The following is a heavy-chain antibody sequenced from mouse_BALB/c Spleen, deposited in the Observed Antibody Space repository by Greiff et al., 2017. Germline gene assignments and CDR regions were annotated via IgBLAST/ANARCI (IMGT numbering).Heavy chain of an antibody. CDR3: ARRDYGSSFDY. CDR1: GYTFTSYW. D-gene: IGHD1-1*01. V-gene: IGHV1-87*01. CDR2: IYPGDGDT. J-gene: IGHJ2*01. Sequence: QVQLKESGAELARPGASVKLSCKASGYTFTSYWMQWVKQRPGQGLEWIGAIYPGDGDTRYTQKFKGKATLTADKSSSTAYMQLSSLASEDSAVYYCARRDYGSSFDYWGQGTTLTVSS.